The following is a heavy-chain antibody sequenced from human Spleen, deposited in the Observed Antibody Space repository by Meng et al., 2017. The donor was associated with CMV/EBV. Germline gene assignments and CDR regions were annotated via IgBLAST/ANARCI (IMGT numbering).Heavy chain of an antibody. CDR2: IHPNSGDT. V-gene: IGHV1-2*02. J-gene: IGHJ4*02. Sequence: ASVKVFCKTSGYIFTGYYIHWLRQAPGQGLEWMGWIHPNSGDTNYVQKFHGRVTMTRDTSIRTAYMELSGLRSDDTAIYYCARDAGYSYGLLFDYWGQGKMVTVSS. CDR3: ARDAGYSYGLLFDY. CDR1: GYIFTGYY. D-gene: IGHD5-18*01.